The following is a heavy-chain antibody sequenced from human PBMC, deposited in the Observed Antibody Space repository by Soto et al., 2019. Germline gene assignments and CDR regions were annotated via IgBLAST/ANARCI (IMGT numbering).Heavy chain of an antibody. D-gene: IGHD2-15*01. CDR3: ARAHAPALPFDY. CDR2: IFHSGNA. J-gene: IGHJ4*01. Sequence: SETLSLTCTVSGGSMRNVYWSWIRQPPGKRLEWIGFIFHSGNAKYNPSLKSRVTISIDTSKRQFSLSLDSVSAADTAVYFCARAHAPALPFDYWGLGTLVTVSS. CDR1: GGSMRNVY. V-gene: IGHV4-59*01.